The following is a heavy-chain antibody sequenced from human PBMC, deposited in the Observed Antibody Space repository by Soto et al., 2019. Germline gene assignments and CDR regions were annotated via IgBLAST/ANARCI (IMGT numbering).Heavy chain of an antibody. J-gene: IGHJ4*02. CDR1: GFTFSNAW. D-gene: IGHD2-15*01. V-gene: IGHV3-15*01. Sequence: EVQLVESGGGLVKPGGSLRLSCAASGFTFSNAWMSWVRQAPGKGLEWVGRIKSKTDGGTTDYAAPVKGRFTISRDDSKNTLYLQMNSLKAEATAVYYCTSANYCSGGSCYSSPFDYWGQGTLVTVSS. CDR2: IKSKTDGGTT. CDR3: TSANYCSGGSCYSSPFDY.